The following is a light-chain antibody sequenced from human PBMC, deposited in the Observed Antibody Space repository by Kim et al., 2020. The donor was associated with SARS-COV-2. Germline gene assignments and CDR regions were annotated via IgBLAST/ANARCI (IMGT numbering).Light chain of an antibody. J-gene: IGLJ2*01. CDR3: QAWDSSTACVV. CDR2: QDS. CDR1: KLGDKY. V-gene: IGLV3-1*01. Sequence: SYELTQPASVSVSPGQTASITCSGDKLGDKYACWYQQKPGQSPVLIIYQDSKRPSGIPERFSGSNSGNTATLTISGTQAMDEADYYCQAWDSSTACVVFG.